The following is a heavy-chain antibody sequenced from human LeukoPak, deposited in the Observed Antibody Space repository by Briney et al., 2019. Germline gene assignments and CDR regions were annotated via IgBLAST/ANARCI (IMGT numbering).Heavy chain of an antibody. CDR2: IKQDGSEK. CDR3: AKDLLPIDY. V-gene: IGHV3-7*03. CDR1: GSTFSSYW. Sequence: GGSLRLSGAASGSTFSSYWMSWVRQAPGKGLEWVANIKQDGSEKYYVDSVKGRFTISRDNAKNSLYLQMNSLRAEDTAVYYCAKDLLPIDYWGQGTLVTVSS. J-gene: IGHJ4*02.